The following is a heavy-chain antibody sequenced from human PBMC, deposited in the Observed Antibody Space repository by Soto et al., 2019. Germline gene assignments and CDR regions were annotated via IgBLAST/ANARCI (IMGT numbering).Heavy chain of an antibody. Sequence: QVQLVESGGGVVQPGRSLRLSCAASGFTFSSYAMHWVRQAPGKGLEWVAVISYDGSNKYYADSVKGRFTISRDNSKNQXYXXTNSLRAEDTAVYYCARGYFVTPDYRPPDINWFDPWGQGTQVTVSS. J-gene: IGHJ5*02. CDR2: ISYDGSNK. V-gene: IGHV3-30-3*01. D-gene: IGHD3-9*01. CDR1: GFTFSSYA. CDR3: ARGYFVTPDYRPPDINWFDP.